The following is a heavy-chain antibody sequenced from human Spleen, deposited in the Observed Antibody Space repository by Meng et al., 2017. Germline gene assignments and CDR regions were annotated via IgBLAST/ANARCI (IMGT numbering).Heavy chain of an antibody. CDR1: GLTFSGSD. CDR2: IRTEANRYVT. D-gene: IGHD1-1*01. V-gene: IGHV3-73*01. J-gene: IGHJ3*02. CDR3: TVYTTGHI. Sequence: GESLKISCAASGLTFSGSDVHWVRQASGKGLEWIGRIRTEANRYVTAHGPSVKGRFTIARDDSKNTAFLQMNNLKTEDTALYYCTVYTTGHIWGQGTRVTVSS.